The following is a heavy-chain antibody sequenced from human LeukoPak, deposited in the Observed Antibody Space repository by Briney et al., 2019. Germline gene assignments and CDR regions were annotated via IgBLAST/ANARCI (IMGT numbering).Heavy chain of an antibody. V-gene: IGHV4-59*01. J-gene: IGHJ4*02. CDR2: IYYSGST. D-gene: IGHD6-13*01. CDR1: GGSISTYY. Sequence: PSETLSLTCTVSGGSISTYYWTWIRQPPGKGLEGMVYIYYSGSTNYNPSLKSRVTTSVDTSKNPFSLKLTSVTAADTAVYYCERGAVAGYLHAPLDYWGQGTLVTVSS. CDR3: ERGAVAGYLHAPLDY.